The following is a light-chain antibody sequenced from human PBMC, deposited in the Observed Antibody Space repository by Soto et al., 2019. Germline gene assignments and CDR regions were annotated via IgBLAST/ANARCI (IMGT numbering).Light chain of an antibody. Sequence: QSVLTQPPSASGTPGQRVTISCSGSSSNIGSNYVYWYQQLPGTAPKLLIYRNNQRPSGVPDRLSGSKSGTSASLAISGLRSEDEVDYYCAAWDDSLSGLYVFGTGTKLTVL. CDR1: SSNIGSNY. CDR2: RNN. J-gene: IGLJ1*01. V-gene: IGLV1-47*01. CDR3: AAWDDSLSGLYV.